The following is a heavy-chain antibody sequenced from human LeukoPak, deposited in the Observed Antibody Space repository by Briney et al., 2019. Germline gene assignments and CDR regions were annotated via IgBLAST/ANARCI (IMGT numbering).Heavy chain of an antibody. CDR2: IYYSGST. Sequence: SSETLSLTCTVSGGSISSYYWTWIRQPPGKGLEWIGYIYYSGSTIYNPSLKSRVTISVDTSKNQFSLKLSSVTAADTAVYYCARHFVVGATTDYFDYWGQGTLVTVSS. CDR1: GGSISSYY. CDR3: ARHFVVGATTDYFDY. J-gene: IGHJ4*02. V-gene: IGHV4-59*08. D-gene: IGHD1-26*01.